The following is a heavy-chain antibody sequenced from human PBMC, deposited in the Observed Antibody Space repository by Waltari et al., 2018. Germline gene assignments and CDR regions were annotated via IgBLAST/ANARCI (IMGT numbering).Heavy chain of an antibody. J-gene: IGHJ3*02. CDR2: INAGNGNT. D-gene: IGHD3-10*01. Sequence: QVQLVQSGAEVKKPGASVKVSCKASGYTFTSYAMHLVRQAPGQRLEWMGWINAGNGNTKYSQKFQGRVTITRDTSASTAYMELSSLRSEDTAVYYCARDLGGSSAFDIWGQGTMVTVSS. V-gene: IGHV1-3*01. CDR1: GYTFTSYA. CDR3: ARDLGGSSAFDI.